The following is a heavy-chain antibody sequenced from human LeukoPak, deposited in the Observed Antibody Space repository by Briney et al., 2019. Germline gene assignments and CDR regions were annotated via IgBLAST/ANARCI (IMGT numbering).Heavy chain of an antibody. Sequence: TETLSLTCAVYGGSFSGYYWSWIRQPPGKGLEWIGEINHSGSTNYNPSLKSRVTISVDTSKNWFSLKLSSVTAADTAVYYCARVSPSLVDYWGQGTLVTVSS. CDR2: INHSGST. CDR3: ARVSPSLVDY. J-gene: IGHJ4*02. D-gene: IGHD2/OR15-2a*01. V-gene: IGHV4-34*01. CDR1: GGSFSGYY.